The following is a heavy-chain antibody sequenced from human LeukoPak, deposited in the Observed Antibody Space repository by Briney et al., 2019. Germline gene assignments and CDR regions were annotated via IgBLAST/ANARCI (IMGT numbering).Heavy chain of an antibody. CDR3: AREYSSGWTMPLSHDY. CDR1: GGSISSYY. CDR2: IYYSGST. D-gene: IGHD6-19*01. V-gene: IGHV4-59*12. J-gene: IGHJ4*02. Sequence: SETLSLTCTVSGGSISSYYWSWIRQPPGKGLEWIGYIYYSGSTNYNPSLKSRVTISVDTSKNQFSLKLSSVTAADTAVYYCAREYSSGWTMPLSHDYWGQGTLVTVSS.